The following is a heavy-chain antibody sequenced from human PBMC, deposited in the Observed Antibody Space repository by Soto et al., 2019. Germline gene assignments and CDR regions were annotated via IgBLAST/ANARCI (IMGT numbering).Heavy chain of an antibody. Sequence: QVQLVQSGAEEKKPGASVKVSCKASGYTFTTYPMNWLRQAPGQRPEWMGWINVGNGGTKYSQKFQGRVSITRDTSASTAYMQLSRLRSDHTAVYYCATDRGGYCSGGSCPEAWFDPWGQGTLVTVTS. CDR2: INVGNGGT. V-gene: IGHV1-3*05. D-gene: IGHD2-15*01. J-gene: IGHJ5*02. CDR1: GYTFTTYP. CDR3: ATDRGGYCSGGSCPEAWFDP.